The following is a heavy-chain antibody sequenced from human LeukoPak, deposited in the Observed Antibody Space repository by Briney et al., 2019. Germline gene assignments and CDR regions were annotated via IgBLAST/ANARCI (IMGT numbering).Heavy chain of an antibody. CDR2: ISGDGTST. J-gene: IGHJ4*02. CDR1: GFTFSSYW. CDR3: GRQQAAAGDY. V-gene: IGHV3-74*01. D-gene: IGHD6-13*01. Sequence: PGGSLRLSCAVSGFTFSSYWMHWVRHAPGKGLVWVSRISGDGTSTGCADSVKGRFTISRDNAKNMLYLQMNSLRDEDTAVYYCGRQQAAAGDYWGQGTLATVSS.